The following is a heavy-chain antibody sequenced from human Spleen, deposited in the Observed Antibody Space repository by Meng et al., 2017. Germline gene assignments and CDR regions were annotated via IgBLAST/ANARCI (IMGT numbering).Heavy chain of an antibody. V-gene: IGHV3-7*01. CDR2: IKQDGSEK. CDR1: GFTFSSYE. D-gene: IGHD3-16*01. Sequence: GESLKISCAASGFTFSSYEMNWVRQAPGRGLEWVANIKQDGSEKYYVDSVKGRFTISRDNAKNSLYLQMNSLRVEDTAVYYCARDRGEGYWGQGTLVTVSS. J-gene: IGHJ4*02. CDR3: ARDRGEGY.